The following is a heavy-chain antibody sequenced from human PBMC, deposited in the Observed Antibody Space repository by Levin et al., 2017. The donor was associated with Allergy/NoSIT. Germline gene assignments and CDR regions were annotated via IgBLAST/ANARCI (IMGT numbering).Heavy chain of an antibody. D-gene: IGHD1-14*01. J-gene: IGHJ4*02. CDR3: ARGSNSRNHLGYFDY. Sequence: GGSLRLSCAASGFTVSSNYMSWVRQAPGKGLEWVSVIYSGGSTYYADSVKGRFTISRDNSKNTLYLQMNSLRAEDTAVYYCARGSNSRNHLGYFDYWGQGTLVTVSS. CDR2: IYSGGST. CDR1: GFTVSSNY. V-gene: IGHV3-53*01.